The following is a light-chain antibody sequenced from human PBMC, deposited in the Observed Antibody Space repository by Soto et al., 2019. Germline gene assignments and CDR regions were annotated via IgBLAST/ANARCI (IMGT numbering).Light chain of an antibody. CDR3: SSFTSSSTQV. CDR1: SSDVGGYNS. CDR2: EVN. J-gene: IGLJ3*02. Sequence: QSVLTQPASVSGSLGQSITISCTGTSSDVGGYNSVSWYQQHPGKVPKLMIYEVNNRPSGVSNRFSGSKSANTASLTISGLQADDEADYYCSSFTSSSTQVFGGGTKLTVL. V-gene: IGLV2-14*01.